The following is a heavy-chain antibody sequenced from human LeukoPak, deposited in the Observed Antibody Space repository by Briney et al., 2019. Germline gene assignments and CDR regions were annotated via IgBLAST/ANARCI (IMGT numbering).Heavy chain of an antibody. V-gene: IGHV3-23*01. Sequence: GGSLRLSCAASGFTFSIYAMSWVRQAPGKGLEWVSAITGSGGSTYYADSVKGRFTISRDNSKNTLYLQMDSLRAEDTAIYYCANPPLLAFGVVDYYFDYWGQGTLVTVSS. D-gene: IGHD3-3*01. CDR1: GFTFSIYA. CDR3: ANPPLLAFGVVDYYFDY. CDR2: ITGSGGST. J-gene: IGHJ4*02.